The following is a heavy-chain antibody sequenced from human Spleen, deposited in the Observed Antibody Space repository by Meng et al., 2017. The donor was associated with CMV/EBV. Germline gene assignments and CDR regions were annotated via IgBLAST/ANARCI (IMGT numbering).Heavy chain of an antibody. J-gene: IGHJ4*02. V-gene: IGHV4-34*01. CDR1: GGSINSGDYY. CDR3: ARAVAGTLDY. D-gene: IGHD6-19*01. CDR2: INHSGST. Sequence: GSLRLSCTVSGGSINSGDYYWSWIRQPPGKGLEWIGEINHSGSTNYNPSLKSRVTISVDTSKNQFSLKLSSVTAADTAVYYCARAVAGTLDYWGQGTLVTVSS.